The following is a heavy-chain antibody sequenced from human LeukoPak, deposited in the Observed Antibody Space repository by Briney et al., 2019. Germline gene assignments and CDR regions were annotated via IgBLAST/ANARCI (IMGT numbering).Heavy chain of an antibody. D-gene: IGHD6-19*01. CDR2: IFYSGST. Sequence: SETLSLTCTVSGGSISSSSYYWGWIRQPPGKGLEWIGSIFYSGSTYYNPSLKSRVTISVDTSKNQFSLKLSSVTAADTAVYYCARSGAVAGDAYFDYWGQGTLVTVSS. J-gene: IGHJ4*02. CDR3: ARSGAVAGDAYFDY. CDR1: GGSISSSSYY. V-gene: IGHV4-39*01.